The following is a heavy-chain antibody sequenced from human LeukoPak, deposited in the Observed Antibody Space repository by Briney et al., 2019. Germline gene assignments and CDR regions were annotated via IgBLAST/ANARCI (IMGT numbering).Heavy chain of an antibody. D-gene: IGHD6-13*01. CDR1: GGSIRSYY. CDR3: ARVYYSSSYDYCYFYR. V-gene: IGHV4-59*01. J-gene: IGHJ2*01. Sequence: SETLSLTCTVSGGSIRSYYWSWIRQPPGKGLEWIGYIYYSGSTNYNPSLKSRVTISVDTSKNQFSLKLSSVTAADTAVYYCARVYYSSSYDYCYFYRWGRGSLVTVSS. CDR2: IYYSGST.